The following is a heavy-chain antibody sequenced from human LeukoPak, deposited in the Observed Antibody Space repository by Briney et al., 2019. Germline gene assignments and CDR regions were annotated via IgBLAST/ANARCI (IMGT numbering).Heavy chain of an antibody. Sequence: GESLRLSCAASGFTFSSYAMSWVRQAPVKGLEWVSAISGSGGSTYYADSVKGRFTISRDNSKNTLYLQMNSLRAEDTAVYYCAKDQSSGYSRYYFDYWGQGTLVTVSS. J-gene: IGHJ4*02. D-gene: IGHD3-22*01. CDR3: AKDQSSGYSRYYFDY. CDR2: ISGSGGST. V-gene: IGHV3-23*01. CDR1: GFTFSSYA.